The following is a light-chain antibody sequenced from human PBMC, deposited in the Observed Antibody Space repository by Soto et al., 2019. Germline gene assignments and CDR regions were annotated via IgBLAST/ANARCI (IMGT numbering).Light chain of an antibody. J-gene: IGKJ1*01. CDR3: QQYGTSPRT. V-gene: IGKV3-20*01. CDR1: QSVRNNY. CDR2: AAS. Sequence: EIVLTQSPGTLSLSPGERATLSCRASQSVRNNYLAWYQQRPGPAPRLLIYAASSRATGIPDWFSGSWSGTDFPLTISRLEPEDFAVYYCQQYGTSPRTFGQGTKVEIK.